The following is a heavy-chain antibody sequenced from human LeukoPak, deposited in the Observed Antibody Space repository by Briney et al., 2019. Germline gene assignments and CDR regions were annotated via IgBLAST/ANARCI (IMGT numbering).Heavy chain of an antibody. CDR1: GGSFSGYY. CDR3: AREDYYDYVWGSYRLDY. Sequence: SETLSLTCAVYGGSFSGYYWSWIRQPPGKGLEWIGEINHSGSTNYNPSLKSRVTISVDTSKNQFSLKLSPVTAADTAVYYCAREDYYDYVWGSYRLDYWGQGTLVTVSS. J-gene: IGHJ4*02. V-gene: IGHV4-34*01. D-gene: IGHD3-16*02. CDR2: INHSGST.